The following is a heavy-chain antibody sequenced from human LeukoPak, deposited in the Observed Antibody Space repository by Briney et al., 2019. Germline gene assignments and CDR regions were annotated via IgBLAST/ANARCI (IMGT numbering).Heavy chain of an antibody. CDR2: ISAYNGNT. CDR1: GYTFTSYG. Sequence: GASVKVSCKASGYTFTSYGISWVRQAPGQGLEWMGWISAYNGNTNYAQKLQGRVTMTTDTSTSTAYMELRSLRSDDTAAYYCARDGGSSSFERYYYYYMDVWGKGTTVTVSS. J-gene: IGHJ6*03. V-gene: IGHV1-18*01. D-gene: IGHD6-6*01. CDR3: ARDGGSSSFERYYYYYMDV.